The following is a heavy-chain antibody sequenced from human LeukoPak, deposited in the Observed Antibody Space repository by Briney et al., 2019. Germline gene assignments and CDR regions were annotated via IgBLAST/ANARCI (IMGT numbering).Heavy chain of an antibody. CDR1: GGSFSGYY. D-gene: IGHD3-22*01. CDR2: INHGGST. V-gene: IGHV4-34*01. J-gene: IGHJ4*02. CDR3: ARRRDVYWIVVVFSPFDY. Sequence: PSETLSLTCAVYGGSFSGYYWSWIRQPPGKGLEWIGEINHGGSTNYNPSLKSRVTISVDTSKNQFSLKLSSVTAADTAVYYCARRRDVYWIVVVFSPFDYWGQGTLVTVSS.